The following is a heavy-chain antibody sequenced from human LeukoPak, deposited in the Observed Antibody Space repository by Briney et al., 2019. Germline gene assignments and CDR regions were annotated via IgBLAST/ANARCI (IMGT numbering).Heavy chain of an antibody. Sequence: GASVKVSCKASGYTFTSYAMHWVRQAPGQRLEWMGWINAGNGNTKYSQKFQGRVTITRDTSASTAYMELSSLRSEDTAVYYCARDRLRGFGELLPLYWGQGTLVTVSS. J-gene: IGHJ4*02. CDR1: GYTFTSYA. CDR3: ARDRLRGFGELLPLY. V-gene: IGHV1-3*01. CDR2: INAGNGNT. D-gene: IGHD3-10*01.